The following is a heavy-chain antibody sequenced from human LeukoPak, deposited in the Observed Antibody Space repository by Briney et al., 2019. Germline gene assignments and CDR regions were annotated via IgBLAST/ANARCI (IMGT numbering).Heavy chain of an antibody. CDR2: ISYDEDNI. J-gene: IGHJ4*02. CDR1: GFTFSSYV. CDR3: EASWHY. D-gene: IGHD1-26*01. V-gene: IGHV3-30*03. Sequence: SGGSLRPSCSASGFTFSSYVMHWVRQAPGKGLEWVATISYDEDNIYYADSVKGRFTISRDNSKDTLFLQMNSLKIEDTAIYYCEASWHYWGQGTLVTVSS.